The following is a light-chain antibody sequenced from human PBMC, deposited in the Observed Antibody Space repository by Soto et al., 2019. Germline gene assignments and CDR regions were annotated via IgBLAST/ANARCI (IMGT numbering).Light chain of an antibody. CDR1: QGISNY. V-gene: IGKV1-27*01. CDR3: PKYNSAPWT. CDR2: AAS. Sequence: DIQMTQSPSSLSASVGDRVTITCRASQGISNYLAWHQQKPGKVPKLLIYAASTLQSGVPSRFSGSGSGTAYTRTISSLQTAVVETYYCPKYNSAPWTFGQGTKVEIK. J-gene: IGKJ1*01.